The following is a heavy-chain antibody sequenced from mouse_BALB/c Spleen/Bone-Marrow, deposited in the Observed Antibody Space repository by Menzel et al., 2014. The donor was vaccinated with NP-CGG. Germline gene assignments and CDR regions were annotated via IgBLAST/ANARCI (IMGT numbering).Heavy chain of an antibody. J-gene: IGHJ2*01. CDR1: GFSLTTYG. CDR2: IWAGGST. V-gene: IGHV2-9*02. D-gene: IGHD2-4*01. Sequence: VQVVESGPGLVAPSQSLSITCTVSGFSLTTYGVHWVRPPPGKGLEWLGVIWAGGSTNYNSALMSRLSISKDNSKSQVFLKMNSLQTDDTAMYYCARAHYDYVLFDYWGQGTTLTVSS. CDR3: ARAHYDYVLFDY.